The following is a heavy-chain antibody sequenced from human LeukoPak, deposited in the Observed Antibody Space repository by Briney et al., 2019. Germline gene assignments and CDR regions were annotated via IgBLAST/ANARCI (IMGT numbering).Heavy chain of an antibody. CDR3: AKVRDYDILTGYYSDYFDY. CDR2: IYSGGST. V-gene: IGHV3-53*01. D-gene: IGHD3-9*01. Sequence: GGSLRPSCAASGFTVISNYMSWVRQAPGKGLEWVSVIYSGGSTYYADSVKGRFTISRDNSKNTLYLQMNSLRAEDTAVYYYAKVRDYDILTGYYSDYFDYWGQGTLVTVSS. J-gene: IGHJ4*02. CDR1: GFTVISNY.